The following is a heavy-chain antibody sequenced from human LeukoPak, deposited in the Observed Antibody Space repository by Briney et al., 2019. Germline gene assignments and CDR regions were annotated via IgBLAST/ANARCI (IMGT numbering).Heavy chain of an antibody. CDR1: GFTFDDYA. CDR2: ISWNSGSI. J-gene: IGHJ6*02. CDR3: AKLAPSAGTYYYYGMDV. V-gene: IGHV3-9*01. D-gene: IGHD2-15*01. Sequence: PGRSLRLSCAASGFTFDDYAMHWVRQAPGKGLEWVSGISWNSGSIGYADSVKGRFTISRDNAKNSLYLQMNSLRAEDTALYYYAKLAPSAGTYYYYGMDVWGQGTTVTVSS.